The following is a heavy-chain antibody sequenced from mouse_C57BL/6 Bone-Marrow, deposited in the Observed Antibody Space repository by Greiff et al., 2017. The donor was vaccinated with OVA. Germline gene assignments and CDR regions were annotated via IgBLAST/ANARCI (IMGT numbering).Heavy chain of an antibody. CDR3: ARVELQQGYAMDY. D-gene: IGHD1-1*01. V-gene: IGHV1-82*01. CDR2: IYPGDGDT. Sequence: QVQLQQSGPELVKPGASVKISCKASGYAFSSSGMNWVKQRPGKGLEWIGRIYPGDGDTNYNGKFKGKATLTADKSSSTAYMQLSSLTSEDSAVYFCARVELQQGYAMDYWGQGTSVTVSS. CDR1: GYAFSSSG. J-gene: IGHJ4*01.